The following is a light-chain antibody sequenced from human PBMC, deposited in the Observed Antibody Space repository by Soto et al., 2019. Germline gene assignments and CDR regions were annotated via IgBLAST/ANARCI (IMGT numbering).Light chain of an antibody. CDR1: SSDVGGYNY. CDR3: CSYTSSSLHV. CDR2: DVS. Sequence: QSALTQPASVSGSPGQSSTISCTGTSSDVGGYNYVSWYQQHPGKAPKLMIYDVSNRPSGVSNRFSGSKSGNTASLTISGLQAEDEADYYCCSYTSSSLHVFGTGTKLTVL. V-gene: IGLV2-14*03. J-gene: IGLJ1*01.